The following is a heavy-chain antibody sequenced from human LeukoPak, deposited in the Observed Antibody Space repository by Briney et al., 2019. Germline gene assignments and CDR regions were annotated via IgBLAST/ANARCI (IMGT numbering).Heavy chain of an antibody. J-gene: IGHJ6*03. Sequence: GGSLRLSCAASGFTFSNYAMSWVRQAPGKGLEWVANIKQDGSEKYYVDSVKGRFTISRDNAKNSLYLQMNSLRAEDTAVYYCARVRHYDFWSGEAPYYMDVWGKGTTVTVSS. D-gene: IGHD3-3*01. CDR1: GFTFSNYA. CDR2: IKQDGSEK. CDR3: ARVRHYDFWSGEAPYYMDV. V-gene: IGHV3-7*04.